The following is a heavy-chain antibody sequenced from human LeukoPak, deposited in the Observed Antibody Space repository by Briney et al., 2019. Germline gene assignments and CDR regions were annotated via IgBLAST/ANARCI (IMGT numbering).Heavy chain of an antibody. CDR2: INHSGGT. Sequence: PSETLSLTSAVYGGSFSGYYWSWIRQPPGKGLEWIGEINHSGGTNYNPSLKSRVTIPVHTSKNQFSLKLSSVTAADTAVYYCARRGGGFYYGSARWGQGTLVTVSS. CDR3: ARRGGGFYYGSAR. J-gene: IGHJ4*02. V-gene: IGHV4-34*01. CDR1: GGSFSGYY. D-gene: IGHD3-10*01.